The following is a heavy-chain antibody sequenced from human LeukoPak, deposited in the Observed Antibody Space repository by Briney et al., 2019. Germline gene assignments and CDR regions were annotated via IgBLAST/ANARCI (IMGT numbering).Heavy chain of an antibody. J-gene: IGHJ3*02. CDR1: EFTFSSYS. Sequence: GGSLRLSCAASEFTFSSYSMHWVRQAPGKGLEWVAVISDDGSNKYYADSVKGRFTISRDNSKNTLYLQMNSLRPEDTAVYYCARVDDLDAFDIWGQGTMVTVSS. D-gene: IGHD2-2*03. CDR2: ISDDGSNK. CDR3: ARVDDLDAFDI. V-gene: IGHV3-30*04.